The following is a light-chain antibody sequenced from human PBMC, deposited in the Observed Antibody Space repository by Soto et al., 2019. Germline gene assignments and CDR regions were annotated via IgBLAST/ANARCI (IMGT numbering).Light chain of an antibody. CDR2: LNSDGSH. J-gene: IGLJ1*01. Sequence: QPVLTQAPSASASLRASVKLTCTLSSGHSSYAIAWHQQQPEKGPRYLMKLNSDGSHSKGDGIPDRFSGSSSGAERYLTISSLKSEDEADYYCQTWGTGIHVFGTGTKLTVL. CDR1: SGHSSYA. CDR3: QTWGTGIHV. V-gene: IGLV4-69*01.